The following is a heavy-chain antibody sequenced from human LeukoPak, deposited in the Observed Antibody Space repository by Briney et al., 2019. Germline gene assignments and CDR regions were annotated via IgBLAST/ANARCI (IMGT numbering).Heavy chain of an antibody. CDR2: IIPIFGRA. D-gene: IGHD3-16*01. V-gene: IGHV1-69*01. Sequence: SVKVSCKASGGTFSSYAISWVRQAPGQGLEWMGRIIPIFGRANYAQKFQGRVTITADESTSTAYMQLSSLRSEDTAVYYCASGDSWGCPTCDYYYYYGMDVWGQGTTVTVSS. J-gene: IGHJ6*02. CDR3: ASGDSWGCPTCDYYYYYGMDV. CDR1: GGTFSSYA.